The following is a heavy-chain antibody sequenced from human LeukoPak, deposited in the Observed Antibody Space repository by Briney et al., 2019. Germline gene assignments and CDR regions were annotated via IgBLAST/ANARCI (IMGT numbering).Heavy chain of an antibody. CDR2: IYYSGST. J-gene: IGHJ3*02. Sequence: SETLSLTCTVSGGSISSSSYYWGWIRQPPGKGLEWIGSIYYSGSTHYNPSLKSLVTISVDTSKNQFSLKLSSVTAADTAVYYCARPCREGYDLGAFDIWGQGTMVTVSS. CDR1: GGSISSSSYY. CDR3: ARPCREGYDLGAFDI. D-gene: IGHD5-12*01. V-gene: IGHV4-39*01.